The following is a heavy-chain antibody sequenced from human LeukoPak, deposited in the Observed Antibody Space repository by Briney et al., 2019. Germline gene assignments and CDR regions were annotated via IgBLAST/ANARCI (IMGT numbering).Heavy chain of an antibody. CDR2: INHSGST. V-gene: IGHV4-34*01. CDR1: GGSFSGYY. D-gene: IGHD6-13*01. CDR3: ARDDGIAAATGYYFDY. J-gene: IGHJ4*02. Sequence: SETLSLTCAVYGGSFSGYYWSWIRQPPGKGLEWIGEINHSGSTNYNPSLKSRVTISVDTSKNQFSLKLSSVTAEDTAVYYCARDDGIAAATGYYFDYWGQGTLVTVSS.